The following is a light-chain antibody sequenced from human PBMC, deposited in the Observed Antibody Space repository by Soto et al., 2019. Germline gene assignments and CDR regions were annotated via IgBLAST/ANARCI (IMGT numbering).Light chain of an antibody. CDR2: GNS. Sequence: QSVLTQPPSVSGAAGRRVTISCTGGSSNIGAGYDVHWYQQLPGTAPKLVIYGNSNRPSGVPDRFSGSKSGTSASLAIAGLRAEDEADYYCQSYDSSLSGWVFGGGTKVTV. CDR1: SSNIGAGYD. CDR3: QSYDSSLSGWV. J-gene: IGLJ3*02. V-gene: IGLV1-40*01.